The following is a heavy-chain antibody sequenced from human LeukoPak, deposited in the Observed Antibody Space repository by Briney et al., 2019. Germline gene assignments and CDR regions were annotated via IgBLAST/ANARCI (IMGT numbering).Heavy chain of an antibody. CDR3: AKDFGVAIDY. Sequence: GRSLRLSCAASGFTFSSYGMHWARQAPGKGLEWVAVISYDGSNKYYADSVKGRFTISRDNSKNTLYLQMNSLRAEDTAVYYCAKDFGVAIDYWGQGTLVTVSS. CDR2: ISYDGSNK. CDR1: GFTFSSYG. V-gene: IGHV3-30*18. J-gene: IGHJ4*02. D-gene: IGHD3-10*01.